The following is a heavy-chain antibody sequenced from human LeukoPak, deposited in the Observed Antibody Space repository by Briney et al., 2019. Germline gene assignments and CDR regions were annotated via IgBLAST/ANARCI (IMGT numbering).Heavy chain of an antibody. J-gene: IGHJ4*02. Sequence: GGSLRLSCAASGFTFSSYAMSWVRQAPGKGLEWVSAISGSGGSTCYADSVKGRFTISRDNSKNTLYLQMNSLRAEDTAVYYCANGRWLQLQVDYWGQGTLVTVSS. V-gene: IGHV3-23*01. CDR3: ANGRWLQLQVDY. CDR2: ISGSGGST. D-gene: IGHD5-24*01. CDR1: GFTFSSYA.